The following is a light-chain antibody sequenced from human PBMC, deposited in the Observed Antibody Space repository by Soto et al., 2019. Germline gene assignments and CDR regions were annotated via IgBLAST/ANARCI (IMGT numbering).Light chain of an antibody. V-gene: IGKV1-12*01. J-gene: IGKJ3*01. CDR1: HGVSGW. Sequence: IQMTQSPSSVSASVGDTVTLSCQTSHGVSGWLAWYQQKPGKAPTLLIYTVSNLQSGVPSRFSGSGSGPDFSLTITNLQPEDFATYFCQQGKTFPFTFGPGTKV. CDR2: TVS. CDR3: QQGKTFPFT.